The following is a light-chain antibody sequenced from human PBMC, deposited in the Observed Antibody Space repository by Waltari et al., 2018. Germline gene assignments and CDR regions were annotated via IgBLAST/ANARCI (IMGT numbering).Light chain of an antibody. J-gene: IGKJ1*01. CDR2: VAS. CDR3: QQSRSALGT. CDR1: RNITTY. Sequence: DIQMTQSPSSLSASVGDRVTITCRASRNITTYLNWYQQKPGKAPKVLIYVASSLQTGVPSRFSGSGSGTDFTLTISSLQPEDFATYYCQQSRSALGTFGQGTKVEIK. V-gene: IGKV1-39*01.